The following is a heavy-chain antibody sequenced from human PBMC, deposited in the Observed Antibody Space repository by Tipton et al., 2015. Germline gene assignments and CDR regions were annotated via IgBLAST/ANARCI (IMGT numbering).Heavy chain of an antibody. D-gene: IGHD3-22*01. J-gene: IGHJ6*02. CDR3: ARSLYYYDSSGYLDYYYGMDV. CDR1: GYTFTSYG. V-gene: IGHV1-18*01. CDR2: ISAYNGNT. Sequence: QSGPEVKKPGASVKVSCKASGYTFTSYGISWVRQAPGQGLEWMGWISAYNGNTNYAQKLQGRVTMTTDTSTSTAYMELRSLRSDDTAVYYCARSLYYYDSSGYLDYYYGMDVWGQGTTVTVSS.